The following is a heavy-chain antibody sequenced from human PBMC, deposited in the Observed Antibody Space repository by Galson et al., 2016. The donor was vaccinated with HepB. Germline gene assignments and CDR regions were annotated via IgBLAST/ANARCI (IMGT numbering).Heavy chain of an antibody. D-gene: IGHD4-17*01. CDR1: GYSFTTYA. V-gene: IGHV1-3*01. CDR3: VRQSYGDFPSDY. J-gene: IGHJ4*02. CDR2: INAGNATT. Sequence: SVKVSCKASGYSFTTYAMHWVRQAPGQRLEWMGWINAGNATTKYSQKFQGRVTISRDTSASTASLELSSLRSEDTAMYYCVRQSYGDFPSDYWGQGTLVTVSS.